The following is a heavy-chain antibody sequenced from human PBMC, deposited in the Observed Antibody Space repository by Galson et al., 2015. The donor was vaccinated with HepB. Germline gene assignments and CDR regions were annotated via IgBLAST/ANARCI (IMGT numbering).Heavy chain of an antibody. Sequence: SVKVSCKAVGYTFTDYDINWVRQAAGQGPEWMGWMNPYSGNTGYAQKFPGRVTMSRDTSMSTSYMELSSLRSGDTAVYFCARGWGDYGDYVSYGMDVWRQGATVTVTS. CDR2: MNPYSGNT. J-gene: IGHJ6*02. V-gene: IGHV1-8*01. D-gene: IGHD4-17*01. CDR3: ARGWGDYGDYVSYGMDV. CDR1: GYTFTDYD.